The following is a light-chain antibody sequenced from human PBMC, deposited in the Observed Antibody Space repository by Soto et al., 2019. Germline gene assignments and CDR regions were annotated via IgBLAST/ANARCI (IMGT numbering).Light chain of an antibody. CDR1: QSVSSSY. CDR2: GAS. Sequence: EIVLTQSPGTLSLSPGERATLSCRASQSVSSSYLAWYQQKPGQAPRLLIYGASSRATGIPDRFSGSGSGTNFTLTIIRLEPEDFAVYDCQQYGSSLGVTFGGGTKVDIK. V-gene: IGKV3-20*01. CDR3: QQYGSSLGVT. J-gene: IGKJ4*01.